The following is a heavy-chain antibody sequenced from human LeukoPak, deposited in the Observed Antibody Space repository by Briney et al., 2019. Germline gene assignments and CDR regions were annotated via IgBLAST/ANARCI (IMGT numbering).Heavy chain of an antibody. CDR2: ISSSSSYI. J-gene: IGHJ4*02. V-gene: IGHV3-21*01. CDR1: GFTFSSYS. CDR3: ARARFGELLFGY. Sequence: GGSLRLSCAASGFTFSSYSMNWVRQAPGNGLEWVSSISSSSSYIYYADSVEGRFTISRDNAKNSLYLQMNSLRAEDTAVYYCARARFGELLFGYWGQGTLVTVSS. D-gene: IGHD3-10*01.